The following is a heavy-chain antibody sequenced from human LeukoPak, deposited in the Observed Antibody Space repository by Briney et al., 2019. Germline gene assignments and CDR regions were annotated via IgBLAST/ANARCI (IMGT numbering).Heavy chain of an antibody. CDR3: AKDNKGHYYDSSGYSIAFDI. V-gene: IGHV3-23*01. CDR1: GFTFSSYA. D-gene: IGHD3-22*01. CDR2: ISGSGGNT. J-gene: IGHJ3*02. Sequence: PGGSLRLSCAASGFTFSSYAMSWVRQAPGKGLEWVSTISGSGGNTYYADSVKGRFTISRDNSKNTLYLQMNSLRAEDTAVYYCAKDNKGHYYDSSGYSIAFDIWGQGTMVTVSS.